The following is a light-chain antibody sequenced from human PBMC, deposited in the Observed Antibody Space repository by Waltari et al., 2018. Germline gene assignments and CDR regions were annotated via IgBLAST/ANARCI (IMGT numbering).Light chain of an antibody. V-gene: IGLV2-8*01. Sequence: QSALTQPPSASGSPGQSVTISCTGTSRDVGGYHYVSWYQQYPGKAPKLMISEVSKRPSGVPDRFSGSKSGNTASLTVSGLQAEDEADYYCNSYAGNNNWVFGGGTKLTVL. CDR1: SRDVGGYHY. CDR3: NSYAGNNNWV. J-gene: IGLJ3*02. CDR2: EVS.